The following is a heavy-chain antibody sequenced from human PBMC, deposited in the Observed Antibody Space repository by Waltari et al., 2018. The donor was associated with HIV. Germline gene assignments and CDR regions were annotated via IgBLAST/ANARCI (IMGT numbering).Heavy chain of an antibody. CDR1: GGSFSGYY. V-gene: IGHV4-34*01. J-gene: IGHJ6*02. D-gene: IGHD6-19*01. Sequence: QVQLQQWGAGLLKPSETLSLTCAVYGGSFSGYYWSWIRQPPGKGLEWIGEINHSGSTNYNPSLKSRVTISVDTSKNQFSLKLSSVTAADTAVYYCARGEGQWLARTYYGMDVWGQGTTVTVSS. CDR2: INHSGST. CDR3: ARGEGQWLARTYYGMDV.